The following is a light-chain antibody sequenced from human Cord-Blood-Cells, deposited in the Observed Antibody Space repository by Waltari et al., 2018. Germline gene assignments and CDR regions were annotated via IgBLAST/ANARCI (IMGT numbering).Light chain of an antibody. CDR3: CSYAGSSTPYV. J-gene: IGLJ1*01. V-gene: IGLV2-23*02. CDR2: EVS. CDR1: SSDVGRYNL. Sequence: QSALTQPASVSGSPGQPITIPCTGTSSDVGRYNLVSGYQPHPGKAPQLMIYEVSKRPSGVSNRFSGSKSGNTASLTISGLQAEDEADYYCCSYAGSSTPYVFGTGTKVTVL.